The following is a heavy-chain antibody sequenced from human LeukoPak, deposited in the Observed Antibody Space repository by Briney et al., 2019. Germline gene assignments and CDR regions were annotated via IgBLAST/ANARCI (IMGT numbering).Heavy chain of an antibody. CDR2: IRYDGSNK. Sequence: GGSLRLPCAASGFTLSSSGMHWVRQAPGKGLEWVAFIRYDGSNKYYADSVKGRFTISRDNSKNTLFLQMNSLKTEDTAVYYCTTDLPNYPYYYYYMDVWGKGTTVTVSS. D-gene: IGHD1-7*01. J-gene: IGHJ6*03. V-gene: IGHV3-30*02. CDR3: TTDLPNYPYYYYYMDV. CDR1: GFTLSSSG.